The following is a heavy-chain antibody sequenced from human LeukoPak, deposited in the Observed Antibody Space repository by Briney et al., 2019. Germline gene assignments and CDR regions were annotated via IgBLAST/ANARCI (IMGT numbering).Heavy chain of an antibody. D-gene: IGHD6-13*01. J-gene: IGHJ4*02. Sequence: SETLSLTCTVSGYSISSGYYWGWLRQPPGKGLEWIGSIYHSGSTYYNPSLKSQVTISVDTSKNQFSLKLTSVTAADTAVYFCARVAAAGNYYFDYWGQGTLVTVSS. CDR2: IYHSGST. CDR3: ARVAAAGNYYFDY. V-gene: IGHV4-38-2*02. CDR1: GYSISSGYY.